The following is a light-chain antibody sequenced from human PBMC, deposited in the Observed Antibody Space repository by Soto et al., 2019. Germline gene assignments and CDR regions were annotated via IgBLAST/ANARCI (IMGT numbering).Light chain of an antibody. CDR1: QSVSSNY. Sequence: DIVLTQSPGTLSLSPGERATLSCRASQSVSSNYSAWYLQKPGQAPRLLIFGASSRATGIPDRFSGSGSGTDVTRTISRLEPEDFGVYYCQQYGSSPSWTYGQGTKVDIK. J-gene: IGKJ1*01. V-gene: IGKV3-20*01. CDR2: GAS. CDR3: QQYGSSPSWT.